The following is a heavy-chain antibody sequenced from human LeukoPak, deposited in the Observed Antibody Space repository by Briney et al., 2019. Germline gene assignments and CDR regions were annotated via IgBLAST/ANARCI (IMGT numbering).Heavy chain of an antibody. CDR3: ARAQNYDFWSGSPRYYYMDV. D-gene: IGHD3-3*01. CDR2: INHSGST. Sequence: SETLSLTCAVYGGSFSGYYWSWIRQPPGKGLEWIGEINHSGSTNYNPSLKSRVTISVDTSKNQFSLKLSSVTAADTAVYYCARAQNYDFWSGSPRYYYMDVRGEGTTVTVSS. CDR1: GGSFSGYY. J-gene: IGHJ6*03. V-gene: IGHV4-34*01.